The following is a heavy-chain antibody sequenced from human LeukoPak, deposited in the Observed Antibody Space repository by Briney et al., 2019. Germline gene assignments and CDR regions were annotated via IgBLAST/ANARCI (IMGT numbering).Heavy chain of an antibody. V-gene: IGHV3-21*04. D-gene: IGHD3-10*01. Sequence: PGGSLRLSCAASGFTFSSYSMNWVRQAPGKGLEWVSSISSSSSYIYYADSVKGRFTISRDNAKNSLYLQMNSLRAEDTAVYYCAKGTLWFGELLLDYWGQGTLVTVSS. CDR1: GFTFSSYS. CDR2: ISSSSSYI. CDR3: AKGTLWFGELLLDY. J-gene: IGHJ4*02.